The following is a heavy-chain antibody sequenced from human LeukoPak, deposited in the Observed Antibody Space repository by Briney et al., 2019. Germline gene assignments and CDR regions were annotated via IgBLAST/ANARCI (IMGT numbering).Heavy chain of an antibody. CDR3: ARPMVRGYNYYYMDV. D-gene: IGHD3-10*01. CDR2: INHSGST. J-gene: IGHJ6*03. V-gene: IGHV4-34*01. Sequence: SETLSLTCAVYGGSFSGYYWSRIRQPPGKGLEWIGEINHSGSTNYNPSLKSRVTISVDTSKNQFSLKLSSVTAADTAVYYCARPMVRGYNYYYMDVWGKGTTVTVSS. CDR1: GGSFSGYY.